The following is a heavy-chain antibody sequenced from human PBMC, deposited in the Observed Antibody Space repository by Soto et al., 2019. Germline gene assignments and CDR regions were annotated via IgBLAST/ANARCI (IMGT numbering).Heavy chain of an antibody. D-gene: IGHD3-10*01. V-gene: IGHV3-66*01. CDR1: GFTVSSNY. CDR3: ASGASGNYR. CDR2: IYSGGTT. Sequence: EVQLVESGGGLVKPGGSLRLSFAASGFTVSSNYMTWVRQAPGKGLEWVSNIYSGGTTSYADSVKGRFTISIDNSKNTLFLQMNSLRDDDTAVYYCASGASGNYRWGQGTLVTVSS. J-gene: IGHJ4*02.